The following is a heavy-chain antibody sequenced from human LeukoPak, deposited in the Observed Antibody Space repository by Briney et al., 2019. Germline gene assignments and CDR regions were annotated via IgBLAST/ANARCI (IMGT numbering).Heavy chain of an antibody. CDR1: GGCISSYY. CDR2: IYYSGST. V-gene: IGHV4-59*01. CDR3: ARVRGYSGYDLLDY. D-gene: IGHD5-12*01. J-gene: IGHJ4*02. Sequence: PSETLSLTCTVSGGCISSYYWSWIRQPPGKGLEWIGYIYYSGSTNYNPSLKSRVTISVDTSKNQFSLKLSSVTAADTAVYYCARVRGYSGYDLLDYWGQGTLVTVSS.